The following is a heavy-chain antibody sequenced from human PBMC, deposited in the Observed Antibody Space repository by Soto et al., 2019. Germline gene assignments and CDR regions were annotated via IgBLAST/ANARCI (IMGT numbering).Heavy chain of an antibody. J-gene: IGHJ4*02. CDR1: GGTFSYFA. Sequence: GASVKVSCKAFGGTFSYFAISWVRQAPGQGLEWMAGILPIFGTADCAQKFQDRLTITADASTNTAYMELRSLRSDDTAVYYCASVPAPEGFGGSYFDFWGPGTLVTVSS. D-gene: IGHD3-16*01. CDR3: ASVPAPEGFGGSYFDF. CDR2: ILPIFGTA. V-gene: IGHV1-69*13.